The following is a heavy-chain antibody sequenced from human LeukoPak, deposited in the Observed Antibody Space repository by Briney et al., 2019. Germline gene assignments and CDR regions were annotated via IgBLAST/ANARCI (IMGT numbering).Heavy chain of an antibody. CDR1: GYPFTGYF. J-gene: IGHJ4*02. Sequence: ASVKVSCKASGYPFTGYFMHWVREAPGQGLEWMGRINPNSGGANYAQKFQGRVTMTRDTSINTAYMELSRLSSDDTAMYYCARGIAVAGTNNYYFDYWGQGTLVTVSS. D-gene: IGHD6-19*01. CDR2: INPNSGGA. V-gene: IGHV1-2*02. CDR3: ARGIAVAGTNNYYFDY.